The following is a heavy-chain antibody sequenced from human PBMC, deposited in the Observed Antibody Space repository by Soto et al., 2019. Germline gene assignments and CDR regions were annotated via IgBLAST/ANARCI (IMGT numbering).Heavy chain of an antibody. CDR1: GGSISSSSYY. CDR3: AGRDCSGGSCYPNWFDP. CDR2: INHSGST. D-gene: IGHD2-15*01. J-gene: IGHJ5*02. Sequence: SETLSLTCTVSGGSISSSSYYWGWIRQPPGKGLEWIGEINHSGSTNYNPSLKSRVTISVDTSKNQFSLKLSSVTAADTAVYYCAGRDCSGGSCYPNWFDPWGQGTLVTVSS. V-gene: IGHV4-39*07.